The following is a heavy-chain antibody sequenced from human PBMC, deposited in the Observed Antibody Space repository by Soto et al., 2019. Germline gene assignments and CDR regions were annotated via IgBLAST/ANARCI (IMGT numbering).Heavy chain of an antibody. Sequence: GASVKVSCKADGYFFTSYGLSWVRQAPGQGLEWMGWINGYTGNTNYAQKFQGRVTMTTDTSTNTAYLDLWTLISDDTAVYYCARSWVTGKGGIDVWGQGTTVTVS. CDR3: ARSWVTGKGGIDV. J-gene: IGHJ6*02. CDR1: GYFFTSYG. V-gene: IGHV1-18*01. CDR2: INGYTGNT. D-gene: IGHD3-16*01.